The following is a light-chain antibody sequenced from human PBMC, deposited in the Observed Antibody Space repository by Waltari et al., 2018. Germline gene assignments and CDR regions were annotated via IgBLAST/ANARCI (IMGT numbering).Light chain of an antibody. V-gene: IGKV2-30*02. CDR3: MQALQPPWT. CDR2: KVS. Sequence: DVVMTQSPLSLPVTLGQPASISCKSRQSLVHSAGNTYLNWFHQRPGQSPRRLIYKVSNRDSGVPDRFSGSGSGTDFTLKISRVEAEDVGVYYCMQALQPPWTFGQGTKVEI. CDR1: QSLVHSAGNTY. J-gene: IGKJ1*01.